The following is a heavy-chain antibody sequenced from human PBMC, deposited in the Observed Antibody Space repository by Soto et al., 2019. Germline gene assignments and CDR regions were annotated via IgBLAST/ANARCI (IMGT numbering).Heavy chain of an antibody. J-gene: IGHJ4*02. CDR3: ARGHCISTSCYGALDY. V-gene: IGHV4-30-4*01. CDR2: IYYSGST. D-gene: IGHD2-2*01. Sequence: TSETLSLTCIVSGGSLSSGDYYWSWIRQPPGKGLEWIGYIYYSGSTYYNPSLKSRVTISVDTSKNQFSLKLSSVTAADTAVYYCARGHCISTSCYGALDYWGQGTLVTVSS. CDR1: GGSLSSGDYY.